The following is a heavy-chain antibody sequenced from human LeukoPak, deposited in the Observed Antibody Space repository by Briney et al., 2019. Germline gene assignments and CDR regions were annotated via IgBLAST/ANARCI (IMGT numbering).Heavy chain of an antibody. D-gene: IGHD2-2*01. Sequence: GGSLRLSCAASGFTFDDYAMHWVRQAPGKGLEWVSGFSWNSGSIGYADSVKGRFTISRDNAKNSLYLQMNSLRAEDMALYYCAKGGVVVVPAAEVDYFDYWGQGTLVTVSS. CDR3: AKGGVVVVPAAEVDYFDY. V-gene: IGHV3-9*03. CDR2: FSWNSGSI. J-gene: IGHJ4*02. CDR1: GFTFDDYA.